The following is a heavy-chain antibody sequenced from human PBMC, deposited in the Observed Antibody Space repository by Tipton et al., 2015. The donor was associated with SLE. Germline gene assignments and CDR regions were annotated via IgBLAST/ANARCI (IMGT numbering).Heavy chain of an antibody. CDR1: GFAVSSNY. J-gene: IGHJ4*02. V-gene: IGHV3-53*01. D-gene: IGHD2-8*01. Sequence: QLVQSGGGLVQPGGSLRLSCAASGFAVSSNYMSWVRQAPGKGLEWVSVIYSGGSTYYADSVKGRFTISRDDAKNSLYLQMNSLRAEDTAVYYCARDLVNYHDTTGVSDFWGQGTLVTVSS. CDR3: ARDLVNYHDTTGVSDF. CDR2: IYSGGST.